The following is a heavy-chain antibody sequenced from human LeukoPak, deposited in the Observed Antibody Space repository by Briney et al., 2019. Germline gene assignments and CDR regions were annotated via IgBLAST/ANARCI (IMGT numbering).Heavy chain of an antibody. CDR1: GASISGYY. D-gene: IGHD4-17*01. CDR2: IYYSGST. CDR3: ARLMAGGDYGYYYYYMDV. V-gene: IGHV4-59*12. Sequence: SETLSLTCTVSGASISGYYWSWIRQPPGKGLEWIGYIYYSGSTNYNPSLKSRVTMSVDTSKNQFSLKLSSVTAADTAVYHCARLMAGGDYGYYYYYMDVWGKGTTVTVSS. J-gene: IGHJ6*03.